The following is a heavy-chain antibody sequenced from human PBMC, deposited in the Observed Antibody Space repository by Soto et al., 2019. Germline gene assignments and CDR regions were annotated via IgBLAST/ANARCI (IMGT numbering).Heavy chain of an antibody. V-gene: IGHV4-59*04. CDR3: ARLRVKRDTAMVTGELFGMDV. D-gene: IGHD5-18*01. J-gene: IGHJ6*02. CDR2: LYYSGST. Sequence: SETLSLTCTVSGGSISPFYWSWVRQPPGKGLEWIGYLYYSGSTYYNPSLKSRVTISVDTSKNQFSLKLSSVTAADTAVYYCARLRVKRDTAMVTGELFGMDVWGQGTTVTVSS. CDR1: GGSISPFY.